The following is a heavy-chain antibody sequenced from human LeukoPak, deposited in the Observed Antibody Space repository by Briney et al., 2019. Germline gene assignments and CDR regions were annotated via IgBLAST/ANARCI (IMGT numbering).Heavy chain of an antibody. V-gene: IGHV3-23*01. CDR2: ISGSGGST. CDR3: AKDVDCTNGVCFIRYYYYYGMDV. Sequence: GGSLRLSCAASGFTFSSYAMSWVRQAPGKGLEWVSAISGSGGSTYYADSVKGRFTISRDNSKITLYLQMNSLRAEDTAVYYCAKDVDCTNGVCFIRYYYYYGMDVWGQGTTVTVSS. CDR1: GFTFSSYA. J-gene: IGHJ6*02. D-gene: IGHD2-8*01.